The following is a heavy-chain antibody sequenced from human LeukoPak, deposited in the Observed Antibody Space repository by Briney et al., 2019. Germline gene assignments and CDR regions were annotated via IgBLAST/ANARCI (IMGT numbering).Heavy chain of an antibody. CDR1: GFTFSSYA. D-gene: IGHD1-26*01. CDR2: LSYDGTNK. CDR3: ARDRAPKYSGSYYGLD. J-gene: IGHJ4*02. Sequence: GRSLRLSCAASGFTFSSYAMHWVRQAPGKGLEWVAVLSYDGTNKYYADSVKDRFTISRDNSKNTVYLRMNSLRPEDMAVYYCARDRAPKYSGSYYGLDWGQGTLVTVSS. V-gene: IGHV3-30-3*01.